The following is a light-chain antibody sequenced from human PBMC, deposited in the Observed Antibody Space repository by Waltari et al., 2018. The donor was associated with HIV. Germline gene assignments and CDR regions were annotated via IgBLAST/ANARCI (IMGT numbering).Light chain of an antibody. V-gene: IGLV2-11*01. CDR1: SLNVGCYNS. CDR2: DVT. CDR3: CSYAGSYTWV. J-gene: IGLJ3*02. Sequence: QSALTQPRPVSGSPGQSVTISCPGTSLNVGCYNSVSWFQQHPGKAPKLIIYDVTQRPSGAPDRFSASKSGNTASLTISGLQAGDEADYFCCSYAGSYTWVFGTGTELTVL.